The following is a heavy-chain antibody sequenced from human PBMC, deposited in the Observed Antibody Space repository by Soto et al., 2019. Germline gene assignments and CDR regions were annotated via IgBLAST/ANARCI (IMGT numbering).Heavy chain of an antibody. CDR3: ARGVVATIAGGYDVGY. Sequence: GASVEVSCKASGGTFSSYTISWVRQEPGQGLEWMGWINPNSGGTNYAQKFQGWVTMTRDTSISTAYMELSRLRSGDTAVYYCARGVVATIAGGYDVGYCGQGTLVTGSS. V-gene: IGHV1-2*04. CDR2: INPNSGGT. D-gene: IGHD5-12*01. J-gene: IGHJ4*02. CDR1: GGTFSSYT.